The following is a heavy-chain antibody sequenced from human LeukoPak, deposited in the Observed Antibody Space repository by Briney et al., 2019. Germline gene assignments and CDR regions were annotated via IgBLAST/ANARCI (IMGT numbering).Heavy chain of an antibody. Sequence: SETLSFTCTVSGGSISGYFWTWIRQPPGKGLEGIGYIYYTGNTNYNPSLKSRVTISIDTSKNHFSLNVNSVTAADAAVYYCVRSKSGAYGWFDPWGPGTLVTVSS. CDR3: VRSKSGAYGWFDP. CDR2: IYYTGNT. J-gene: IGHJ5*02. V-gene: IGHV4-59*01. CDR1: GGSISGYF. D-gene: IGHD2-15*01.